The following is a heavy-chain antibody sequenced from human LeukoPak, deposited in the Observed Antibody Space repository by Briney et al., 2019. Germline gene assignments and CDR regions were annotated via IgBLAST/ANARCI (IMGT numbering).Heavy chain of an antibody. CDR3: ARGYCGGDCENDFDY. D-gene: IGHD2-21*02. CDR1: GGSVTDYY. V-gene: IGHV4-59*02. CDR2: IYYTGT. J-gene: IGHJ4*02. Sequence: SETLSLTCTVSGGSVTDYYWSWIRQSPGKGLEWIGYIYYTGTSYNPSLKSRVTISADTSKNQFSLKLISVTAADTAVYYCARGYCGGDCENDFDYWGQGTLVTVSS.